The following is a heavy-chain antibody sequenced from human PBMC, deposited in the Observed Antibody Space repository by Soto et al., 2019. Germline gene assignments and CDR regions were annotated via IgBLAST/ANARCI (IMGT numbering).Heavy chain of an antibody. CDR3: TTVGAPEY. CDR2: IKSNIDGGTA. D-gene: IGHD1-26*01. CDR1: GFTFSSAW. V-gene: IGHV3-15*01. Sequence: GGSLRLSCEASGFTFSSAWMNWVRQAPGQGLEWVGRIKSNIDGGTADYAAVVRGRLTLSRADSTNTVFLQMNSLRTEVTAVYFCTTVGAPEYWGQGTLVTVSS. J-gene: IGHJ4*02.